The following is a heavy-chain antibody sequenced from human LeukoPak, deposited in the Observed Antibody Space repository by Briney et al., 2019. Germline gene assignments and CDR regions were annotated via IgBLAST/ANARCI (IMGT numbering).Heavy chain of an antibody. J-gene: IGHJ1*01. CDR3: ARDPPLGYCSGGSCDEYFQH. CDR1: GFTFSSYS. D-gene: IGHD2-15*01. CDR2: ISSSSYI. Sequence: GGSLRLSCAASGFTFSSYSMNWVRQAPGKGLEWVSSISSSSYIYYADSVKGRFTISRDNAKNSLYPQMNSLRAEDTAVYYCARDPPLGYCSGGSCDEYFQHWGQGTLVTVSS. V-gene: IGHV3-21*01.